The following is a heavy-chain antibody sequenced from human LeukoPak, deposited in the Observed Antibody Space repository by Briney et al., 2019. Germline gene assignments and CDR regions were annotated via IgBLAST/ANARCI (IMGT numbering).Heavy chain of an antibody. J-gene: IGHJ4*02. CDR2: ISGSGGST. D-gene: IGHD3-22*01. CDR3: AKGGFSSGYHLYYFDY. Sequence: GGSLRLSCAASGFTFSSYAMSWVRQAPGKGLEWVSAISGSGGSTYYADSVKGRFTISRDNSKNTLYLQMNSLRAEDTAVYYCAKGGFSSGYHLYYFDYWGQGTLVTVSS. CDR1: GFTFSSYA. V-gene: IGHV3-23*01.